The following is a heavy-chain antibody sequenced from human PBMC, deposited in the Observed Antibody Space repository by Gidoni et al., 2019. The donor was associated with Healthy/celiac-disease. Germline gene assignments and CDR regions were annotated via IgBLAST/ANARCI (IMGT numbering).Heavy chain of an antibody. Sequence: QVQLQQSGPGLVKPSKTLSLTCAISGDSVSSNSAAWNWIRQSPSRGLEWLGRTYYRSKWYNDYAVSVKSRITINPDTSKNQFSLQLNSVTPEDTAVYYCARAGTMVRGRVDYYHYGMDVWGQGTTVTVSS. CDR1: GDSVSSNSAA. V-gene: IGHV6-1*01. CDR2: TYYRSKWYN. CDR3: ARAGTMVRGRVDYYHYGMDV. J-gene: IGHJ6*02. D-gene: IGHD3-10*01.